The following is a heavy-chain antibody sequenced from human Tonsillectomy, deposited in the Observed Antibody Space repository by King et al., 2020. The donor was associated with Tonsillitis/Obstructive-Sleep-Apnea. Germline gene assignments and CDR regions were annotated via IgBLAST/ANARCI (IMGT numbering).Heavy chain of an antibody. CDR3: AYVSGQQAVDY. V-gene: IGHV2-5*02. J-gene: IGHJ4*02. CDR1: GFSLTTSGVG. CDR2: IYWDDDK. D-gene: IGHD3-16*01. Sequence: TLKESGPTLVKPTQTLTLTCTFSGFSLTTSGVGVGWIRQPPGKALEWLALIYWDDDKRYSPSLKSRLTITKDTSKNQVVLTMTNMDPVDTATYFCAYVSGQQAVDYWGQGTLVTVSS.